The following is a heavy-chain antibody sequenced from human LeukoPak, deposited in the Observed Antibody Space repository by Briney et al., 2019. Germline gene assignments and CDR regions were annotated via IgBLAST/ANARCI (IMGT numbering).Heavy chain of an antibody. CDR2: FYSNGNT. D-gene: IGHD3/OR15-3a*01. J-gene: IGHJ4*02. CDR3: ARSKRGPHYFDY. CDR1: GGSISTYT. Sequence: SETLSLTCTVSGGSISTYTWSWIRQPAERGLEWIGRFYSNGNTAYNPSLKSRVTISVDTSKNQFSLKLSSVTAADTAVYYCARSKRGPHYFDYWGQGTLVTVSS. V-gene: IGHV4-4*07.